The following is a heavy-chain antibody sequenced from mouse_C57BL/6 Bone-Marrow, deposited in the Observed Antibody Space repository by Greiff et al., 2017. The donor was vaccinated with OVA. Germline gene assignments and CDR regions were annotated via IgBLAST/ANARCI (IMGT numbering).Heavy chain of an antibody. CDR3: ASEDYYYGSSLCAC. D-gene: IGHD1-1*01. Sequence: VQLKQSGPELVKPGASVKMSCKASGYTFTDYNMHWVKQSHGKSLEWIGYINPNNGGTSYNQKFKGKATLTVNKSSSTAYMELRSLTSEDSAVYYCASEDYYYGSSLCACWGKGTLVTVSA. CDR2: INPNNGGT. J-gene: IGHJ3*01. V-gene: IGHV1-22*01. CDR1: GYTFTDYN.